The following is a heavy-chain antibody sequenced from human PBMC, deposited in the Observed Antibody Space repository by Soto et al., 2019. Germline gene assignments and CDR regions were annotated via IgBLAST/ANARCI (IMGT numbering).Heavy chain of an antibody. CDR3: ARGLWTAAGIVYYYGMDV. J-gene: IGHJ6*02. V-gene: IGHV6-1*01. D-gene: IGHD6-13*01. CDR2: TYYRSKWYN. CDR1: GDSVSSNSAA. Sequence: SQTLSLTCAISGDSVSSNSAAWNWIRQSPSRGLEWLGRTYYRSKWYNDYAVSVKSRITINPDTSKNQFSLQLNSVTPEDTAVYYCARGLWTAAGIVYYYGMDVWGQGXTVTVSS.